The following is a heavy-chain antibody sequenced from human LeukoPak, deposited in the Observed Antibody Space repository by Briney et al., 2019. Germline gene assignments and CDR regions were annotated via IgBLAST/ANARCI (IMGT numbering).Heavy chain of an antibody. CDR1: GYTFTGYY. V-gene: IGHV1-2*02. D-gene: IGHD2-2*01. J-gene: IGHJ4*02. CDR2: INPNSGGT. CDR3: AREYRRGGCSSTSCLDY. Sequence: GASVKVSCKASGYTFTGYYMHWVRQAPGQGPEWMGWINPNSGGTNYAQKFQGRVTMTRDTSISTAYMELSRLRSDDTAVYYCAREYRRGGCSSTSCLDYWGQGTLVTVSS.